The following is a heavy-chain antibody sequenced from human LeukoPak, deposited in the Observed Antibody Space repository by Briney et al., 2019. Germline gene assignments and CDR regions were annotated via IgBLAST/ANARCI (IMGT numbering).Heavy chain of an antibody. D-gene: IGHD6-13*01. CDR3: ARLRPSIGAAGTFDY. CDR1: GGSISSYY. CDR2: IYYTGST. Sequence: SETLSITCTVSGGSISSYYWSWIRQPPGKGLEWIGYIYYTGSTKYIASLKSRVTISVDTSKNQFSLKVSSVTAADTAVYYCARLRPSIGAAGTFDYWGQGTLVTVSS. J-gene: IGHJ4*02. V-gene: IGHV4-59*08.